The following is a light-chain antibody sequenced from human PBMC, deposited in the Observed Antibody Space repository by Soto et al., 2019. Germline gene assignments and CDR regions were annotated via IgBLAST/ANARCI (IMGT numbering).Light chain of an antibody. Sequence: DIQLTQSPSFLSASVGDRVTITCRASQGINTYLAWYQHKPGKAPKLLIYAASTLQSGVPSRFSGSGSGTEFTLTISSLQPEDFATYDGQQLDRYPIFTFGPGTKVD. J-gene: IGKJ3*01. CDR2: AAS. CDR3: QQLDRYPIFT. V-gene: IGKV1-9*01. CDR1: QGINTY.